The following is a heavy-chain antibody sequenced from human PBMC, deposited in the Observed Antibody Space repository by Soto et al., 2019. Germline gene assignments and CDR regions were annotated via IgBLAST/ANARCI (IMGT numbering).Heavy chain of an antibody. V-gene: IGHV1-18*01. CDR3: ARVGGQSYYAMDV. Sequence: QVQLVQSGAEVRKPGASVKVSCKTSGYTFTSYGITWVRQAPGQGLEWMGWISTYNGNTNYAQKLQDRVTITTDTSTSTAYMELWSLRSDDTAVYYCARVGGQSYYAMDVWGQGTTVTVSS. D-gene: IGHD2-15*01. J-gene: IGHJ6*02. CDR1: GYTFTSYG. CDR2: ISTYNGNT.